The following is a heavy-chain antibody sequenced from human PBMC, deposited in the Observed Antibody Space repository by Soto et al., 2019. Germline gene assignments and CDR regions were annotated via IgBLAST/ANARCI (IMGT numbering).Heavy chain of an antibody. Sequence: GGSLRLSCAASGFTFSSYGMHWVRQAPGKGLEWVAVIWYDGSNKYYADSVKGRFTISRDNSKNTLYLQMNSLRAEDTAVYYCARDFDSSSLNYGMDVWGQGTTVTVSS. D-gene: IGHD6-6*01. CDR1: GFTFSSYG. CDR2: IWYDGSNK. J-gene: IGHJ6*02. V-gene: IGHV3-33*01. CDR3: ARDFDSSSLNYGMDV.